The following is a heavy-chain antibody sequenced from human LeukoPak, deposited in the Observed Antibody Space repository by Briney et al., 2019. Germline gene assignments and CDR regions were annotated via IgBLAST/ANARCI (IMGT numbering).Heavy chain of an antibody. D-gene: IGHD4-17*01. CDR3: AKDPNGDYVGAFDN. CDR1: AFTFSKYA. CDR2: ISAGAGNT. V-gene: IGHV3-23*01. J-gene: IGHJ3*02. Sequence: GGSLRLSCAPSAFTFSKYAMTWVRQAPGKGLEWVSSISAGAGNTYYADSVKGRFTISRDNSKNTLYLQMNSLRAEDTAVYYCAKDPNGDYVGAFDNWGQGTMVTVSS.